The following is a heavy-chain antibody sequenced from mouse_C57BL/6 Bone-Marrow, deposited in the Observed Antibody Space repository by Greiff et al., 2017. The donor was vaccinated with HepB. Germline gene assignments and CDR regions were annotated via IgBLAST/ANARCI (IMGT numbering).Heavy chain of an antibody. V-gene: IGHV1-26*01. J-gene: IGHJ3*01. CDR3: SRGGGSAGGLAY. D-gene: IGHD6-1*01. CDR2: INPNNGGT. CDR1: GYTFTDYY. Sequence: EVQLQQSGPELVKPGASVKISCKASGYTFTDYYMNWVKQSHGKSLEWIGDINPNNGGTSYNQKFKGKATLTVDKSASTAYMELRSLTSEDSAVYYCSRGGGSAGGLAYWGQGTLVTVSA.